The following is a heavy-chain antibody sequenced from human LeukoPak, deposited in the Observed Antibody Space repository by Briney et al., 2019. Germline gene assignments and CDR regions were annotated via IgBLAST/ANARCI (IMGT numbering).Heavy chain of an antibody. D-gene: IGHD3-10*01. CDR1: GFTFSSYG. Sequence: GGSLRLSCAASGFTFSSYGMHWVRQAPGKGLEWVAVISYDGSNKYYADSVKGRFTISRDNSKNTLYLQMNSLRAEDTAVYYCAKEMTWRNYYGSGSSLFDYWGQGTLVTVSS. CDR2: ISYDGSNK. J-gene: IGHJ4*02. CDR3: AKEMTWRNYYGSGSSLFDY. V-gene: IGHV3-30*18.